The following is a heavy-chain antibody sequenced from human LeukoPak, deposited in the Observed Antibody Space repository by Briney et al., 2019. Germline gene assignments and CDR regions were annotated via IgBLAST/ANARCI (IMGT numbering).Heavy chain of an antibody. CDR2: ISYDGSNK. D-gene: IGHD2-15*01. Sequence: GGSLRLSCAASGFTFSSYGMHWVRQAPGKGLEWVAVISYDGSNKYYADSVKGRFTISRDNSKNTLYLQMNSLRVEDTAVYYCARETPGPFDIWGQGTMVTASS. V-gene: IGHV3-30*03. J-gene: IGHJ3*02. CDR1: GFTFSSYG. CDR3: ARETPGPFDI.